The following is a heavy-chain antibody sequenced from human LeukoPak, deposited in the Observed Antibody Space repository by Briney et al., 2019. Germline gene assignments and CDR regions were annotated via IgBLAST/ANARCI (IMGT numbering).Heavy chain of an antibody. CDR2: ISYIGST. Sequence: SETLSLTCTVSGGSFSSHYWSWIRQPPGKGLEWIGYISYIGSTDYNPSLKSRVTMSVDTSNNQFSLKLSSVTAADAAVYFCAGDPTTVTKGLEIWGQGTMVTVSS. J-gene: IGHJ3*02. D-gene: IGHD4-17*01. CDR1: GGSFSSHY. V-gene: IGHV4-59*11. CDR3: AGDPTTVTKGLEI.